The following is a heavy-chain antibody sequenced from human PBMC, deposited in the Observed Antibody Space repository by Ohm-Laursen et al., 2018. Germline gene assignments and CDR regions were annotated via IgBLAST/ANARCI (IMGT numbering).Heavy chain of an antibody. CDR1: LFTFSNYD. D-gene: IGHD3-22*01. V-gene: IGHV3-30*18. CDR2: ISYDGSNK. CDR3: ANHNANYDSSGYA. Sequence: SLRLSCAASLFTFSNYDMHWVRQAPGKGLEWVAVISYDGSNKYYANSVKGRFTISRDNSKNTLYLQMNSLRAEDTAVYYCANHNANYDSSGYAWGQGTLVTVSS. J-gene: IGHJ5*02.